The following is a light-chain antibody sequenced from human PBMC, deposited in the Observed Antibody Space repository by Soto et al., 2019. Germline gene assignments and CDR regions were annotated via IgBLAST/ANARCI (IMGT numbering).Light chain of an antibody. V-gene: IGKV3-20*01. CDR1: QSVSSSS. CDR3: QQYGSSPYT. CDR2: GAS. J-gene: IGKJ2*01. Sequence: EIVLTQSPGTLSLSPGERATLSCRASQSVSSSSLAWYQQKPGQAPRLLIYGASSRATGIPDRFSGSGSGTDFTLTISRLEPEDVAVFYWQQYGSSPYTCGQGTKLVIK.